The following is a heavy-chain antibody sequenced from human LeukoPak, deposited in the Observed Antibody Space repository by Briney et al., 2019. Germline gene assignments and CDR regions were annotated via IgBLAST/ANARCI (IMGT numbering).Heavy chain of an antibody. CDR1: GGTFSSYA. CDR2: IIPIFGTA. Sequence: ASVKVSCKASGGTFSSYAISWVRQAPGQGLEWMGGIIPIFGTANYAQKFQGRVTITTDESTSTAYMELSSLRSEDTTVYYCASSQPRNYYGSGSPLSGYYYYMDVWGKGTTVTVSS. CDR3: ASSQPRNYYGSGSPLSGYYYYMDV. V-gene: IGHV1-69*05. D-gene: IGHD3-10*01. J-gene: IGHJ6*03.